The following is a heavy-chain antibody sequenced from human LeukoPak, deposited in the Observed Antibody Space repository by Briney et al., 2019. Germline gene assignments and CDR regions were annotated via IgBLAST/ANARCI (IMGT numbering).Heavy chain of an antibody. V-gene: IGHV1-69*13. J-gene: IGHJ4*02. Sequence: SVKVSFKASGGTFISYAISWVRQAPGQGLEWMGGIIPIFGTANYAQKFQGRVTITADESTSTAYMELSSLRSEDTAVYYCAREGYSSSFPDYWGQGTLVTVSS. CDR1: GGTFISYA. CDR2: IIPIFGTA. D-gene: IGHD6-6*01. CDR3: AREGYSSSFPDY.